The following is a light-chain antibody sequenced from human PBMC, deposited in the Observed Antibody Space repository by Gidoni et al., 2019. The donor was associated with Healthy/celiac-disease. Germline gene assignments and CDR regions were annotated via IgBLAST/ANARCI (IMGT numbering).Light chain of an antibody. CDR1: QSISSY. CDR2: AAS. Sequence: DIQMTQSPSSLSASVGDRVTITCRASQSISSYLNWYQQKPGKAPKLLIYAASSLQSGVTSRFSGSGSGTDFTLTISSLQPEDFATYYCKQSYSAYTFGQGTKLEIK. V-gene: IGKV1-39*01. J-gene: IGKJ2*01. CDR3: KQSYSAYT.